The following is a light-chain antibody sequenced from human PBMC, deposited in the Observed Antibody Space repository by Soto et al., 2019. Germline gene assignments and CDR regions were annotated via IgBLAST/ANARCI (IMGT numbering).Light chain of an antibody. Sequence: QSALTQPRSVSGSPGQSVTISCTGSRSDVGGYKYVSWYQQHPGKAPKLMIYDVSKRPSGVPGRFSGSKSGNTASLTISGLQAEDEADYYCCSYGCGRTTLGFGGGTQLTVL. V-gene: IGLV2-11*01. CDR2: DVS. J-gene: IGLJ2*01. CDR1: RSDVGGYKY. CDR3: CSYGCGRTTLG.